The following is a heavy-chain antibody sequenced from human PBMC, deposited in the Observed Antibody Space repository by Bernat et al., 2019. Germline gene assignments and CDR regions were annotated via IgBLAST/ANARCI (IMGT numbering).Heavy chain of an antibody. CDR2: IWYDGSNK. D-gene: IGHD6-13*01. Sequence: QVQLVESGGGVVQPGRSLRLSCAASGFTFSSYGMHWVRQAPGKGLEWVAVIWYDGSNKYYADSVKGRFTISRDNSKNTLYLQMNSLRAEDTAVYYCAKGDSSSWDDYYYYYMDVWGKGTTVTVSS. V-gene: IGHV3-33*06. CDR3: AKGDSSSWDDYYYYYMDV. J-gene: IGHJ6*03. CDR1: GFTFSSYG.